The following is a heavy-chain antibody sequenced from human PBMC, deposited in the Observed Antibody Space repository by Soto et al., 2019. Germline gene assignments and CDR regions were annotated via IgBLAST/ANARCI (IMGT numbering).Heavy chain of an antibody. D-gene: IGHD3-10*01. J-gene: IGHJ4*02. Sequence: GESLKISCKGSGYSFTSYWIGWVRQMPGKGLEWMGTIYPGDSDTRYSPSFQGQVTISADKSISTAYLQWSSLKASDTAMYYCARREVTYYYGSGSYYFDYWGQGTLVTVSS. V-gene: IGHV5-51*01. CDR1: GYSFTSYW. CDR2: IYPGDSDT. CDR3: ARREVTYYYGSGSYYFDY.